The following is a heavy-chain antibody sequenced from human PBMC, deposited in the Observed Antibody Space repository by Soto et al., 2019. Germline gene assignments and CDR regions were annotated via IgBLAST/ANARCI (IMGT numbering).Heavy chain of an antibody. Sequence: GESLKISCKGSGYSFTSYWIGWVRQMPGKGLEWMGIIYPGDSDTRYSPSFQGQVTISADKSISTAYLQWSSLKASDTAMYYCARLNTADNYYYGMDVWGQETTVTVSS. V-gene: IGHV5-51*01. CDR2: IYPGDSDT. CDR1: GYSFTSYW. CDR3: ARLNTADNYYYGMDV. D-gene: IGHD2-21*02. J-gene: IGHJ6*02.